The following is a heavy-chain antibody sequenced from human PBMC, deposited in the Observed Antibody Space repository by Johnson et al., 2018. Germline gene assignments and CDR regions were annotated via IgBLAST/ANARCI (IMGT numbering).Heavy chain of an antibody. CDR3: ARAESSPHYGMDV. D-gene: IGHD6-13*01. CDR2: ISSSSSYI. V-gene: IGHV3-21*01. CDR1: GFTFSSYS. J-gene: IGHJ6*02. Sequence: VQLVQSGGGLVQPGGSLRLSCAASGFTFSSYSMNWVRQAPGKGLEWVSSISSSSSYIYYADSVKGRFTISRENAKNSLYLRMNSLRAEDTAVYYCARAESSPHYGMDVWGQGTTVTVSS.